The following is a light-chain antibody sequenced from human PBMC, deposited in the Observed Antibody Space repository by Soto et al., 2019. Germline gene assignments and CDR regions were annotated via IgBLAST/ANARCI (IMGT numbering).Light chain of an antibody. Sequence: QSALSQPAFVSGSPGQSITSSCTGTSSDIGGYNYVSWYQQNPGKAPKVMIYDVNNRPSGVSNRFSGSKSDNTASLTISGLQAEDEADYYCSSYTSSNTVVFGGGTKLTVL. CDR1: SSDIGGYNY. V-gene: IGLV2-14*01. CDR3: SSYTSSNTVV. J-gene: IGLJ2*01. CDR2: DVN.